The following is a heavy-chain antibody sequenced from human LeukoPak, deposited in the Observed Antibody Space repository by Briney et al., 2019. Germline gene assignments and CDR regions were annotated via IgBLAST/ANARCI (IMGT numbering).Heavy chain of an antibody. J-gene: IGHJ4*02. V-gene: IGHV1-18*01. D-gene: IGHD6-13*01. CDR3: SRDQRYSSSQMDY. Sequence: GSVKVSCKAAGYTYTSYGISWVGQAAGQGGEGRGGISAYNGNTNYSQTLQGRVTMTTDTSTTTASLELRILRPDATAVYYCSRDQRYSSSQMDYWGQGPLVTVSS. CDR2: ISAYNGNT. CDR1: GYTYTSYG.